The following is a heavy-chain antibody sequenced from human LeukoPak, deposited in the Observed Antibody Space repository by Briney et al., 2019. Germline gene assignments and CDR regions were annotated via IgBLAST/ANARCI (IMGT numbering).Heavy chain of an antibody. CDR2: IIPIFGTA. J-gene: IGHJ4*02. V-gene: IGHV1-69*06. CDR1: GGTFSSYA. D-gene: IGHD5-12*01. CDR3: ARVVATIKYYFDY. Sequence: GASVKVSCKASGGTFSSYAISWVRQAPGQGLEWMGGIIPIFGTANYAQKFQGRVTITADKSTSTAYMELSSLRSEDTAVYYCARVVATIKYYFDYWGQGTLVTVSS.